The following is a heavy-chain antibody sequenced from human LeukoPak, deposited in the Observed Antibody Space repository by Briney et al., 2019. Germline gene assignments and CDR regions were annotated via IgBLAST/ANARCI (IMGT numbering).Heavy chain of an antibody. CDR2: INNDGSIT. D-gene: IGHD6-13*01. J-gene: IGHJ4*02. CDR1: GFTFSSYW. Sequence: QPGGSLRLSCAASGFTFSSYWMHWVRQAPGKGLVWVSRINNDGSITTYADSVRGRFTISRDNAKYTLYLQLNSLRAEDTAVYYCARTITATGPVGYWGQGTLVTVSS. CDR3: ARTITATGPVGY. V-gene: IGHV3-74*01.